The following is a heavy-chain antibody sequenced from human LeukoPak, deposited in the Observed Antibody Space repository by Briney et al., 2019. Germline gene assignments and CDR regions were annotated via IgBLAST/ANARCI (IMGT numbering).Heavy chain of an antibody. CDR3: AGAHLGGDYDILTGPYSPAGDYGMDV. J-gene: IGHJ6*04. V-gene: IGHV1-69*01. CDR1: GGTFSSYA. CDR2: IIPIFGTA. Sequence: SVKVSCKASGGTFSSYAISWVRQAPGQGLEWMGGIIPIFGTANYAQKFQGRVTITADESTSTAYMELSSLRSENTAVYYCAGAHLGGDYDILTGPYSPAGDYGMDVWGKGTTVTVSS. D-gene: IGHD3-9*01.